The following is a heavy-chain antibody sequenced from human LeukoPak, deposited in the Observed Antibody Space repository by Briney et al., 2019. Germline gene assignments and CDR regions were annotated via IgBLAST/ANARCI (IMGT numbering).Heavy chain of an antibody. D-gene: IGHD3-9*01. CDR2: IYYSGST. J-gene: IGHJ3*02. V-gene: IGHV4-39*07. CDR3: ARVDYDILTGYYEGDAFDI. CDR1: GGSISSSSYY. Sequence: SETLSLTCTVSGGSISSSSYYWDWIRQPPGKGLEWIGSIYYSGSTYYNPSLKSRVTISVDTSKNQFSLKLSSVTAADTAVYYCARVDYDILTGYYEGDAFDIWGQGTMVTVSS.